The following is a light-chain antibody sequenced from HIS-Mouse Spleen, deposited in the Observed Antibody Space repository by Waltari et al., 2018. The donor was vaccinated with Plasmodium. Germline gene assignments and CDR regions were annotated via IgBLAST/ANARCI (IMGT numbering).Light chain of an antibody. CDR3: QQYGSSPLT. V-gene: IGKV3-20*01. J-gene: IGKJ4*01. Sequence: EIVLTQSPGTLSLSPGERATLPCRASQRFSSSYLAWDQQKPGQAPRLHIYGASSRATGIPDRFSGSGSGTDFTLTISRLEPEDFAVYYCQQYGSSPLTFVGGTKVEIK. CDR2: GAS. CDR1: QRFSSSY.